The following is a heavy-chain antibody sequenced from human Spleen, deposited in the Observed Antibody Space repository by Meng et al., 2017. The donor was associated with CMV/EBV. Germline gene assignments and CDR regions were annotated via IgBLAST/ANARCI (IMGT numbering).Heavy chain of an antibody. CDR3: AKDRGSAWSFDY. Sequence: GESLKISCAASGFTFSNYVMAWVRQAPGKGLEWVSAISGSGGDRYYADSVKGRFTMSRDNSKNTVYLQMNSLRAEDTAVYYCAKDRGSAWSFDYWGQGTLVTVSS. CDR2: ISGSGGDR. V-gene: IGHV3-23*01. J-gene: IGHJ4*02. CDR1: GFTFSNYV. D-gene: IGHD6-19*01.